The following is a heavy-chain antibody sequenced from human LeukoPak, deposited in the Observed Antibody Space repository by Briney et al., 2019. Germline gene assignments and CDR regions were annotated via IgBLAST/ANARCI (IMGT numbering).Heavy chain of an antibody. Sequence: SETLSLTCTVSGGSISSYYWSWIRQPPGKGLEWIGYIYYSGSTNYNPSLKSRVTISVDTSKNQFSLKLSSVTAADTAVYHCARHEDGGYLRYYFDYWGQGTLVTVSS. CDR3: ARHEDGGYLRYYFDY. J-gene: IGHJ4*02. D-gene: IGHD5-12*01. CDR2: IYYSGST. V-gene: IGHV4-59*08. CDR1: GGSISSYY.